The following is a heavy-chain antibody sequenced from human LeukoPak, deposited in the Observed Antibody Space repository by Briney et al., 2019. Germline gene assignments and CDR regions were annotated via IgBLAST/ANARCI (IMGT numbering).Heavy chain of an antibody. V-gene: IGHV1-69*13. J-gene: IGHJ5*02. CDR1: GGTFSSYA. Sequence: ASLKLSCKASGGTFSSYAISWVRQAPGQGLEWMGGIIPIFGTANYAQKFQGRVTITADESTSTAYMELSSLRSEDTAVYYCARVVPAAISPRAGFDPWGQGTLVTVSS. D-gene: IGHD2-2*02. CDR2: IIPIFGTA. CDR3: ARVVPAAISPRAGFDP.